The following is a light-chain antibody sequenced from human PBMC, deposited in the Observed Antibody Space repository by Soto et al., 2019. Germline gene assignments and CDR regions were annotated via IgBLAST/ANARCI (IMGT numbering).Light chain of an antibody. V-gene: IGLV1-44*01. J-gene: IGLJ1*01. CDR1: SYNIGSNT. CDR2: SNN. CDR3: AAWDDSLNGYV. Sequence: QSVLTQPPSASGTPGQRVTISCSGSSYNIGSNTVNWYQQLPGTAPKLLIYSNNRRPSGVPDRFSGSKSGTSASLAISGLQSEDGADYYCAAWDDSLNGYVFATGTKVTVL.